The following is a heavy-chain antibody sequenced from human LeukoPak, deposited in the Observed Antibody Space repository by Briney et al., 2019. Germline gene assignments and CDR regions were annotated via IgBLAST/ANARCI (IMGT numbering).Heavy chain of an antibody. CDR3: ARDKSVSDWYFDL. CDR1: GFTVSSNY. CDR2: IYSGGST. Sequence: GGSLRLSCAASGFTVSSNYMGWVRQAPGKGLEWVSVIYSGGSTYYGDSVKGRFTISRDKSKNTLYLQMNSLRAEDTAVYYCARDKSVSDWYFDLWGRGTLVTVSS. D-gene: IGHD5/OR15-5a*01. V-gene: IGHV3-66*01. J-gene: IGHJ2*01.